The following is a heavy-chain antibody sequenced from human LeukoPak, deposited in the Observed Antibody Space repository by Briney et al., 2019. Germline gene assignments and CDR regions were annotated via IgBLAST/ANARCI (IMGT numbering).Heavy chain of an antibody. V-gene: IGHV3-7*01. CDR1: GFTFSSYR. CDR3: AREGYDILTGYLAGIDG. Sequence: GGSLRLSCAASGFTFSSYRMSWVRQAPGKGLEWVANIKQDGSEKYYVDSVKGRFTISRDNAKNSLYLQMNSLRAEDTAVYYCAREGYDILTGYLAGIDGWGQGTLVTVSS. D-gene: IGHD3-9*01. J-gene: IGHJ4*02. CDR2: IKQDGSEK.